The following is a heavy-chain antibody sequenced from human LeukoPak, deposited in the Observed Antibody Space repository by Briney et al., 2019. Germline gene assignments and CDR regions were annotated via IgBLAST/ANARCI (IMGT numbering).Heavy chain of an antibody. V-gene: IGHV3-33*01. CDR1: GFTFGGYG. Sequence: GGSLRLSCAGSGFTFGGYGMHWFRQTPGKGLEWVAVIAYDGSRAFYADSVKGRFTISRGNSKNTMTVQMDDLRAEDTAVYYCTRYNNDHFDYWGQGTLVTVSS. D-gene: IGHD1-14*01. CDR3: TRYNNDHFDY. J-gene: IGHJ4*02. CDR2: IAYDGSRA.